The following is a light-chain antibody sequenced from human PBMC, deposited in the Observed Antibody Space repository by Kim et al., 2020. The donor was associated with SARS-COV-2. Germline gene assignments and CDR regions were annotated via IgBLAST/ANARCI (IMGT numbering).Light chain of an antibody. V-gene: IGLV2-11*01. CDR2: DVS. J-gene: IGLJ3*02. CDR1: SSDVGGYNY. Sequence: SPGQSATIPCTGTSSDVGGYNYVSWYQQHPGKAPKLMIYDVSKRPSGVPDRFSGSKSGNTASLTISGLQAEDEADYYCCSYAGSWVFGGGTQLTVL. CDR3: CSYAGSWV.